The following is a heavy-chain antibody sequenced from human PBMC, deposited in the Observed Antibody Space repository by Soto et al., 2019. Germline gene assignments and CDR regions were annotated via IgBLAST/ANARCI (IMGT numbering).Heavy chain of an antibody. CDR2: IYYSGST. V-gene: IGHV4-31*03. CDR3: ARGLRAFSSCGGDCYRYYYYYGMDV. Sequence: SETLSLTCTVSGGSISSGGYYWSWIRQHPGKGLEWIGYIYYSGSTYYNPSLKSRVTISVNTSKNQFSLKLSSATDADKAVYYCARGLRAFSSCGGDCYRYYYYYGMDVWGQGTTVT. J-gene: IGHJ6*02. CDR1: GGSISSGGYY. D-gene: IGHD2-21*02.